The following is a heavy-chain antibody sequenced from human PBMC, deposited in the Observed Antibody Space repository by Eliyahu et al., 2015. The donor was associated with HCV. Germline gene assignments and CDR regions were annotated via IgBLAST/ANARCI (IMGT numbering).Heavy chain of an antibody. J-gene: IGHJ4*02. CDR3: ARDRDLRGGGDY. Sequence: QVQLVQSGAEVKKPGSSVKVSCKXSGGXFTTYPITXVRQAPGQGLEWXGRIIPILNIXTYTQKFQGRVTITADKSTNTAYMELSSLRSEDTAVYYCARDRDLRGGGDYWGQGSLVTVSS. V-gene: IGHV1-69*04. D-gene: IGHD3-10*01. CDR2: IIPILNIX. CDR1: GGXFTTYP.